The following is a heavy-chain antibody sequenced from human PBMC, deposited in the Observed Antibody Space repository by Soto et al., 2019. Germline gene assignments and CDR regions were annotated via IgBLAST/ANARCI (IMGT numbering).Heavy chain of an antibody. D-gene: IGHD3-22*01. CDR2: INTYNGNT. CDR3: ARDRLRGYDSSGFYS. V-gene: IGHV1-18*01. Sequence: GASVKASCKSSGDTFTNCGISWVRQAPEQGLEWMGWINTYNGNTNHAQKLQGRVTMTTDTSTSTAYMELRSLKSDDTAIYYCARDRLRGYDSSGFYSWGQGTMVTVSS. CDR1: GDTFTNCG. J-gene: IGHJ4*02.